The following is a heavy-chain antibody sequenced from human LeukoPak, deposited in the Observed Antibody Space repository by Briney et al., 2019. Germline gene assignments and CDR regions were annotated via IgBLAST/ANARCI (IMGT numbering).Heavy chain of an antibody. CDR3: AREGRKKYSGYPSRYMDV. V-gene: IGHV4-34*01. D-gene: IGHD5-12*01. J-gene: IGHJ6*03. Sequence: SETLSLTCAVYGGSFSGYYWSWIRQPPGKGLEWIGEINHSGSTNYNPSLKSRVTISVDTSKNQFSLKLSSVTAADTAVYYCAREGRKKYSGYPSRYMDVWGKGTTVTVSS. CDR2: INHSGST. CDR1: GGSFSGYY.